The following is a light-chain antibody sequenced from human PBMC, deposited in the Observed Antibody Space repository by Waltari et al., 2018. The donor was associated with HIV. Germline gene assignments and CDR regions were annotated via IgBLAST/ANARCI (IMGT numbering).Light chain of an antibody. CDR1: TSNVGKNY. CDR3: GTWDSSVSAGV. Sequence: QSVLTQPPSVSAAPGQKVTISCSGSTSNVGKNYVSWYQQFPETAPKLIIYDNNRRPAGMPDRCSGSKSGTSATLTITGLQTGDEADYDCGTWDSSVSAGVFGGGSKLTVL. CDR2: DNN. V-gene: IGLV1-51*01. J-gene: IGLJ3*02.